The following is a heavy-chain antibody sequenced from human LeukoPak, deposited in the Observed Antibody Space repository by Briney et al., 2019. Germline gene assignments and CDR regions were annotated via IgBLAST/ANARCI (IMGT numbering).Heavy chain of an antibody. CDR3: ARYTGRNWGCSIDS. CDR1: GYSISSGFY. V-gene: IGHV4-38-2*01. CDR2: IHHSGVT. J-gene: IGHJ4*02. D-gene: IGHD7-27*01. Sequence: SETLSLTCVVSGYSISSGFYWSWIRQPPGKGLEWIATIHHSGVTYYNPSLNSRFTISVDTSKNQFSLKLTSVTAADTAIYSCARYTGRNWGCSIDSWGQGTLVTVSS.